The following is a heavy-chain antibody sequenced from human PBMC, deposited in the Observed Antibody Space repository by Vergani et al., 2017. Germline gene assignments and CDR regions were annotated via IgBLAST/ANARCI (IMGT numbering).Heavy chain of an antibody. Sequence: QVQLVQSGAEVKKPGASVKVSCKASGYPFTSYYMHWVRPAPGQGLEWMGIINPSGGSTSYAQKFQGRVTMTRDTSTSTVYMELSSLRSEDTAVYYCARLFSGSSQGHYFDYWGQGTLVTVSS. CDR1: GYPFTSYY. CDR2: INPSGGST. V-gene: IGHV1-46*03. J-gene: IGHJ4*02. D-gene: IGHD1-26*01. CDR3: ARLFSGSSQGHYFDY.